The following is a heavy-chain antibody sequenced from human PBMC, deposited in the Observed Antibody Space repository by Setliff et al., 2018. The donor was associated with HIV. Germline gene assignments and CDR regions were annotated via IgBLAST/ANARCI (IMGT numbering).Heavy chain of an antibody. D-gene: IGHD1-1*01. V-gene: IGHV1-3*01. CDR1: GYTFTNHL. CDR2: INADNGNT. Sequence: ASVKVSCKASGYTFTNHLLYWVRQAPGQRLEWMGWINADNGNTRYSQKFQGRVAVTRDTSASTAYMELSSLTSQDTAVYYCARERATGKPPLLNWYFDLWGRGTLVTVSS. J-gene: IGHJ2*01. CDR3: ARERATGKPPLLNWYFDL.